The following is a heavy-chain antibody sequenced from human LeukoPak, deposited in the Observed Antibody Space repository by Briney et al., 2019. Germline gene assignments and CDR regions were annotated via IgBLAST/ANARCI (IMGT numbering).Heavy chain of an antibody. D-gene: IGHD5-12*01. Sequence: GGSLRLSCAASGFTFSSYAMHWVRQAPGKGLEWVAVISYDGSNKYCADSVKGRFTTSRDNSKNTLYLQMNSLRAEDTAVYYCARDRSGGYDLDHWGQGTLVTVSS. CDR3: ARDRSGGYDLDH. CDR2: ISYDGSNK. CDR1: GFTFSSYA. J-gene: IGHJ4*02. V-gene: IGHV3-30-3*01.